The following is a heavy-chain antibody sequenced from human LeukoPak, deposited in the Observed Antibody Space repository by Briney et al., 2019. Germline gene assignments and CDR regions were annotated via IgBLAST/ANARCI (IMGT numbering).Heavy chain of an antibody. V-gene: IGHV5-51*01. CDR3: ARRRGRYSGDAFDI. CDR1: GYRFTSYC. Sequence: GESLKISCKGSGYRFTSYCIGWVRQMPRKGLEWMGFIYPGDSDTRYSPSFQGQVTISADKSMSTAYLQWSSLKASDTAMYYCARRRGRYSGDAFDIWGQGTMVTVSS. D-gene: IGHD1-26*01. J-gene: IGHJ3*02. CDR2: IYPGDSDT.